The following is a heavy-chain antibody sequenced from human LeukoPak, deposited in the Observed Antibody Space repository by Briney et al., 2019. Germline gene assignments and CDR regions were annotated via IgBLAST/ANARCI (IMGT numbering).Heavy chain of an antibody. Sequence: PSETLPLTCTVSSGSITSGDYYWSWVRQPPGKGLEWIGYIYYSGNTYYNPSLTSRVTMSIDTSENHFSLKLTSVTAADTALYYCARSVAAAGPLTFDVWGPGTMVIVSA. CDR3: ARSVAAAGPLTFDV. J-gene: IGHJ3*01. CDR1: SGSITSGDYY. D-gene: IGHD6-25*01. V-gene: IGHV4-30-4*01. CDR2: IYYSGNT.